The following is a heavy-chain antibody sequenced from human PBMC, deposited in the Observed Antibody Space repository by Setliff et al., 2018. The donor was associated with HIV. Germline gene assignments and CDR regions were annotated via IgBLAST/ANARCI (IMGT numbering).Heavy chain of an antibody. J-gene: IGHJ4*02. Sequence: GGSLRLSCAASAFTFSNAWMNWVRQAPGKGLEWVGRIQSKIDGGTTDYAAPVKGRFTISRDDSKNMLYLQMNSLKTEDTAVYYCTRVDSNYEKFDCWGQGSPVTVSS. CDR2: IQSKIDGGTT. D-gene: IGHD4-4*01. CDR1: AFTFSNAW. V-gene: IGHV3-15*07. CDR3: TRVDSNYEKFDC.